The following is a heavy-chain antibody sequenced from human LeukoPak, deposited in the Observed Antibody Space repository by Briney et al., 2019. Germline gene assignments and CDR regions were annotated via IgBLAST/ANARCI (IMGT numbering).Heavy chain of an antibody. CDR2: IYYSGNT. D-gene: IGHD3/OR15-3a*01. V-gene: IGHV4-39*01. J-gene: IGHJ4*02. CDR3: ARQTGSGLFILP. CDR1: GGSISSYY. Sequence: SETLSLTCTVSGGSISSYYWSWIRQPPGKGLEWIGSIYYSGNTYYNASLKSQVSISIDTSKNQFTLRLTSVTAADTAVYYCARQTGSGLFILPGGQGTLVTVSS.